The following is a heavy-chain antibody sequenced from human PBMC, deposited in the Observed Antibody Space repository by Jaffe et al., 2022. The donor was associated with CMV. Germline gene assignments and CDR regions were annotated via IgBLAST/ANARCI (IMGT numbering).Heavy chain of an antibody. V-gene: IGHV4-59*08. J-gene: IGHJ4*02. CDR3: ARQGYCSTTSCFDY. CDR1: GGFISGYY. Sequence: QVQLQESGPGLVKPSETLSLTCTVSGGFISGYYWSWIRQPPGKGLEWIGYVFSSGTTNYNPSLKNRVTISVDTSKNQFSLKVNSLTAADTAVYYCARQGYCSTTSCFDYWGQGTLVTFSS. CDR2: VFSSGTT. D-gene: IGHD2-2*01.